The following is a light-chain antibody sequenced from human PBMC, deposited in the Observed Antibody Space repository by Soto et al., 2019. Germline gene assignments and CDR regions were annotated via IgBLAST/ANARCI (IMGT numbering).Light chain of an antibody. V-gene: IGKV1-6*01. CDR1: QDIRND. CDR2: AAF. J-gene: IGKJ1*01. Sequence: ALQVTQSPSSLVAWGGGRVTITCPASQDIRNDFASYHQQPRQAPHLLIFAAFTLQSGVPSRFSGGGSGTHFTLTISSLQPHDFASYFCLQYYNFSWTFGQGTKVDI. CDR3: LQYYNFSWT.